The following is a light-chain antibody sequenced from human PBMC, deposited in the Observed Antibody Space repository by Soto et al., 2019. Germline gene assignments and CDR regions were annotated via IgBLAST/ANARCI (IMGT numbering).Light chain of an antibody. CDR1: QSVSTRY. Sequence: ESMLTQSPGTLSLSPGERATLSCRASQSVSTRYLAWYQQKPRQAPRLLIYGASIRATGIPDRFSGSGSGNAFTLTMSRLEPDDFAVEYCHQFGSSPPACTFGQGTKLEI. CDR3: HQFGSSPPACT. CDR2: GAS. V-gene: IGKV3-20*01. J-gene: IGKJ2*02.